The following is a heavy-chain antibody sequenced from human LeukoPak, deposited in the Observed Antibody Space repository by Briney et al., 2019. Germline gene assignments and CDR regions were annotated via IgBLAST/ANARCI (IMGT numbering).Heavy chain of an antibody. CDR2: INHSGST. Sequence: PGGSLRLSCDVSGASVSVDNWWTWVRQPPGKGLEWIGEINHSGSTNYNPSLKSRVTISVDTSKNQFSLKLSPVTAADAAVYYCARHSAHRHGSYYRYYYYYYMDVWGKGTTVTISS. CDR3: ARHSAHRHGSYYRYYYYYYMDV. J-gene: IGHJ6*03. D-gene: IGHD1-26*01. V-gene: IGHV4-4*02. CDR1: GASVSVDNW.